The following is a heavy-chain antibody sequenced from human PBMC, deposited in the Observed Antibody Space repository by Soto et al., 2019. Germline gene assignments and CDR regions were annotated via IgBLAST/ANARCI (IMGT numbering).Heavy chain of an antibody. CDR2: IYYSGST. V-gene: IGHV4-39*02. D-gene: IGHD3-22*01. CDR1: GGSISSSSYY. CDR3: AREMDYYDSSGGPLDY. J-gene: IGHJ4*02. Sequence: QLQLQESGPGLVKPSETLSLTCTVSGGSISSSSYYWGWIRQPPGKGLEWIGSIYYSGSTYYNPSLRSRVTISVDTSKSQFCLKLSSVTAAETAGYYCAREMDYYDSSGGPLDYWGQGTLVTVSS.